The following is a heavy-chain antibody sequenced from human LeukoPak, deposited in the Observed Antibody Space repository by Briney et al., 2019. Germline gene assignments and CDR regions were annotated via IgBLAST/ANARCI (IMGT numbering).Heavy chain of an antibody. Sequence: SETLSLTCTVSGGSISSSSYYWGWIRQPPGKGLEWIGSIYYSGSTYYNPSLKSRVTISVDTSKNQFSLKLSSVTAADTAVYYCARDPVDTAMACGQGTLVTVSS. CDR1: GGSISSSSYY. D-gene: IGHD5-18*01. CDR3: ARDPVDTAMA. V-gene: IGHV4-39*07. J-gene: IGHJ1*01. CDR2: IYYSGST.